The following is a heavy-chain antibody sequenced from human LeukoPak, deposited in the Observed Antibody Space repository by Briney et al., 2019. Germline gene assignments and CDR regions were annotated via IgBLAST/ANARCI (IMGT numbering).Heavy chain of an antibody. D-gene: IGHD5-18*01. CDR3: ARARWIQLWSYYFDY. CDR2: ISSSSSYI. CDR1: GFTFSSYS. Sequence: GGSLRLSCAASGFTFSSYSMSWVRQAPGKGLEWVSSISSSSSYIYYADSVKGRFTISRDNAKNSLYLQMNSLRAEDTAVYYCARARWIQLWSYYFDYWGQGTLVTVSS. V-gene: IGHV3-21*01. J-gene: IGHJ4*02.